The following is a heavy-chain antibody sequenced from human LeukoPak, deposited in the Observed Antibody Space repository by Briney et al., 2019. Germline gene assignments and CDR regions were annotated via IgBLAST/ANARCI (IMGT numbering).Heavy chain of an antibody. J-gene: IGHJ4*02. Sequence: GGSLRLSCAASGFTFSSYWMSWVRQAPGKGLEWVAFIRYDGSNKYYADSVKGRFTISRDNSKNTLYLQMNSLRAEDTAVYYCAKDGLGYSSSWYYFDYWGQGTLVTVSS. CDR1: GFTFSSYW. V-gene: IGHV3-30*02. D-gene: IGHD6-13*01. CDR2: IRYDGSNK. CDR3: AKDGLGYSSSWYYFDY.